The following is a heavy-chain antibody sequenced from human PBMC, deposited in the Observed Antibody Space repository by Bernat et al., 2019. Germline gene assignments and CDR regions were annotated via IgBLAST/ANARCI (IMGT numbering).Heavy chain of an antibody. V-gene: IGHV3-23*01. D-gene: IGHD2-15*01. CDR3: ASRGLYCSGGSCFYWYFDQ. CDR1: GFSFSSYA. Sequence: EVQLLESGGGLVQPGGSLRLSCAASGFSFSSYAMSWVRQAPGKGLEWVSGITGSGTLTYDADSVKGRFTISRDNSKNTLYLQMNSLRAEDTAVYYCASRGLYCSGGSCFYWYFDQWCRGTLVTVSS. J-gene: IGHJ2*01. CDR2: ITGSGTLT.